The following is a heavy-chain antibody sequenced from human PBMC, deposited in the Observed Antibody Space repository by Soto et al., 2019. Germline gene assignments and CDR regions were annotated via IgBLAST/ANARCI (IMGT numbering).Heavy chain of an antibody. D-gene: IGHD1-1*01. CDR3: ARDKTGTAGYFDY. J-gene: IGHJ4*02. CDR2: INPNSGGT. Sequence: QVQLVQSGVEEKKPGASVKVSCKASGYTFTGYYMHWVRQSPGQGLEWMGWINPNSGGTNYAQKFQGWVTMTRDTSINTDYMELSRLTSDDTAVYYCARDKTGTAGYFDYWGQGTLVTVSS. CDR1: GYTFTGYY. V-gene: IGHV1-2*04.